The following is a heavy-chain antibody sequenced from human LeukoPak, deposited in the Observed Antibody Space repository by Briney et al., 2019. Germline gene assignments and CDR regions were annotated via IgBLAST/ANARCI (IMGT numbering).Heavy chain of an antibody. V-gene: IGHV3-7*03. Sequence: PGGSLRLSCAASVFTLSSYWMIWARQAQGKGLEWVASINHNGNVNYYVDSVKGRFTISRDNAKNSLYLQMSNLRAEDTAVYFCARGGGLDVWGQGATVTVSS. D-gene: IGHD3-16*01. CDR1: VFTLSSYW. CDR3: ARGGGLDV. CDR2: INHNGNVN. J-gene: IGHJ6*02.